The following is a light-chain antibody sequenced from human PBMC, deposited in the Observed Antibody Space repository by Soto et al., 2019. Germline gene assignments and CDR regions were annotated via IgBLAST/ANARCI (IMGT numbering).Light chain of an antibody. CDR1: SRDVGSYNL. CDR3: CSYPVTSYV. Sequence: QSAPTQPASVSGSPGQSITISCTGTSRDVGSYNLVSWYQQHPGQAPKLMIYEGSKRPSGVSKRFSGSKSRNSASLTISGRQAEDDAYYSCCSYPVTSYVFGTGTTVPVL. CDR2: EGS. J-gene: IGLJ1*01. V-gene: IGLV2-23*01.